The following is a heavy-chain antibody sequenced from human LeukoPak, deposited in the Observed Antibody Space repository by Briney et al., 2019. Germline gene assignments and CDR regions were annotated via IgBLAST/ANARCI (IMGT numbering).Heavy chain of an antibody. Sequence: SETLSLTCTVSGGSISSYYWSWIRQPAGKGLEWIGRIYTSGSTNYNPSLKSRVTMSVGTSKNQFSLKLSSVTAADTAVYYCAKYYYDSSGWPTGAFDIWGQGTMVTVSS. CDR1: GGSISSYY. J-gene: IGHJ3*02. CDR3: AKYYYDSSGWPTGAFDI. CDR2: IYTSGST. D-gene: IGHD3-22*01. V-gene: IGHV4-4*07.